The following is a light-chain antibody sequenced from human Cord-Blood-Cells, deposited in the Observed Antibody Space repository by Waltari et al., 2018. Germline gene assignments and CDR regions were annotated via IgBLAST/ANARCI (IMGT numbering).Light chain of an antibody. V-gene: IGKV1-39*01. CDR2: AAS. J-gene: IGKJ1*01. Sequence: DIQMTQSTSSLSASVGDRVTITCRASQSISSYLNWYQQKPGKAPKLLIYAASSLQSGVPSRCSGSRPDLDYTLTICSTRPADFATNYAEQRNRSTWAFGQETVVETK. CDR1: QSISSY. CDR3: EQRNRSTWA.